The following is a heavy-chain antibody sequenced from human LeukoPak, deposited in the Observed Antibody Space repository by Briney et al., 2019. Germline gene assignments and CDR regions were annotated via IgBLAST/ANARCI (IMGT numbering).Heavy chain of an antibody. Sequence: SVKVSCKASGGTFSSYAISWVRQAPGQGLEWMGGIIPIFGTANYAQRFQGRVTITADESTSTAYMELSSLRSEDTAVYYCARDWSGGITGTPGDYWGQGTLVTVSS. CDR1: GGTFSSYA. CDR3: ARDWSGGITGTPGDY. D-gene: IGHD1-20*01. V-gene: IGHV1-69*13. CDR2: IIPIFGTA. J-gene: IGHJ4*02.